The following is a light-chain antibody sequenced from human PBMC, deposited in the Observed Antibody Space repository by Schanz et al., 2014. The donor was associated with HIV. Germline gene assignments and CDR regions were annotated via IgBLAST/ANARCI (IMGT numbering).Light chain of an antibody. CDR1: TGAVTSGYY. Sequence: QAVVTQEPSLTVSPGGTVTLTCASSTGAVTSGYYPNWFQQKPGQAPMALIYSTNNKRSWTPARFSGSLLGGKAALTLSGVQAEDEAEYYCLLYYGGAWVFGGGTKLTVL. CDR3: LLYYGGAWV. CDR2: STN. V-gene: IGLV7-43*01. J-gene: IGLJ3*02.